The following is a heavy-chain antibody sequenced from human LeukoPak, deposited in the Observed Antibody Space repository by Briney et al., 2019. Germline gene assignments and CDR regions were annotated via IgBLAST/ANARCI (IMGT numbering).Heavy chain of an antibody. CDR1: RFTFSNYW. CDR2: IKQDGSEK. Sequence: GGSLRVSCAASRFTFSNYWMNWVRQAPGKGLEWVANIKQDGSEKYYVDSVKGRFTISRDNAKNSLYLQMNSLRDEDTAVYYCARINDYVWGSYRFDAFDMWGQGTMVTVSS. CDR3: ARINDYVWGSYRFDAFDM. D-gene: IGHD3-16*02. J-gene: IGHJ3*02. V-gene: IGHV3-7*02.